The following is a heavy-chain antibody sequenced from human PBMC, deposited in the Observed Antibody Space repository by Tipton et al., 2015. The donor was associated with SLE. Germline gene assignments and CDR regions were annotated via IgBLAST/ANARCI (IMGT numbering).Heavy chain of an antibody. D-gene: IGHD6-13*01. CDR3: ARDQGGAADVYYYYGMDV. V-gene: IGHV1-18*01. Sequence: QLVQSGGEVKKPGASVTVSCKASAYTFSSYGISWVRQAPGQGLEWMGWISGYNGDTNYAQKIQGRVTMTTDTSTSTAYMELRRLRSDDTAVYYCARDQGGAADVYYYYGMDVRGQGTTVTVSS. CDR1: AYTFSSYG. CDR2: ISGYNGDT. J-gene: IGHJ6*02.